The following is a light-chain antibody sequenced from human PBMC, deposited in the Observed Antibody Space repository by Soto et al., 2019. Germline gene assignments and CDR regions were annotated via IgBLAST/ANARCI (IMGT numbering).Light chain of an antibody. CDR2: GAS. J-gene: IGKJ3*01. CDR3: QQYNNWPPAGFT. Sequence: EIVMTQSPATLSVSPGERATLSCRASQSVSSNLAWYQQKPGQAPRLLIYGASTRATGIPARFSGSGSGTEFTLTISSLQSEDFEVYYCQQYNNWPPAGFTFGPGTKVDIK. CDR1: QSVSSN. V-gene: IGKV3-15*01.